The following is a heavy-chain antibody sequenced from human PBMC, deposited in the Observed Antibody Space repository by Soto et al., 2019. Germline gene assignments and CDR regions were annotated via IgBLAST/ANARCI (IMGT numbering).Heavy chain of an antibody. CDR3: AKEGSSSSGYYYGLDV. Sequence: QVQLVESGGGVVQPGRSLRLSCAASGFRFSSYGMHWVRQAPGKGLEWVAVIWDDGSNKYYADSVKGRFTISRDNSKNTLYLQMNSLRAEDTAVYYCAKEGSSSSGYYYGLDVWGQGTTGTVSS. CDR1: GFRFSSYG. J-gene: IGHJ6*02. D-gene: IGHD6-6*01. V-gene: IGHV3-33*06. CDR2: IWDDGSNK.